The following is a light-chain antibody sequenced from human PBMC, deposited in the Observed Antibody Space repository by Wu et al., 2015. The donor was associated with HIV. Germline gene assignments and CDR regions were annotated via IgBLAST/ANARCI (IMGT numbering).Light chain of an antibody. V-gene: IGKV3-20*01. J-gene: IGKJ4*01. CDR2: AAS. CDR3: QHYGSTPVP. CDR1: QSITSGF. Sequence: EIVLTQSPGTLSVSPGERATLSCRASQSITSGFLAWFQQRPGQAPRLVIFAASNRATGIPDRFSGSGSGTNFSLTINRLEPEDFGVYYCQHYGSTPVPFGGGTEVDFK.